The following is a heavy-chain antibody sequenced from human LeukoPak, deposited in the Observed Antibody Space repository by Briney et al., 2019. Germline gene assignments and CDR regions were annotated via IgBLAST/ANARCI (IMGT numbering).Heavy chain of an antibody. CDR1: GYSISSGYY. CDR3: AREGGSASSEVY. J-gene: IGHJ4*02. CDR2: FYHGGRT. D-gene: IGHD2-15*01. V-gene: IGHV4-38-2*02. Sequence: SETLSLTCTVSGYSISSGYYWGWIGQPPGKGLEWIGNFYHGGRTQYNPSLKSRVTMSIDTSKNQFPLKLSSVTAADTAVYYCAREGGSASSEVYWGQGTLVTVSS.